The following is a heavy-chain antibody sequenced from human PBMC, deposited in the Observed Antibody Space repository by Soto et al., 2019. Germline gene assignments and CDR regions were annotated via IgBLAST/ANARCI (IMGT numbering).Heavy chain of an antibody. CDR2: ISYSGST. J-gene: IGHJ6*02. Sequence: PSETLSLTCTVSGGSISSDSYYWGWIRQSPEKGLEWIASISYSGSTYYNPTLKSRLTISVDTSKSQFSLKLSSVTAADTAVYYCARLGGYCSSTSCYGYYGMDVWGQGTTVTVSS. V-gene: IGHV4-39*07. CDR1: GGSISSDSYY. D-gene: IGHD2-2*01. CDR3: ARLGGYCSSTSCYGYYGMDV.